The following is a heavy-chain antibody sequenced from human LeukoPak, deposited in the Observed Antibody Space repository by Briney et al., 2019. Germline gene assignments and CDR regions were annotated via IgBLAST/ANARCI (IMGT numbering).Heavy chain of an antibody. J-gene: IGHJ4*02. CDR3: VKGDTSSAFPYFDF. CDR2: LSWSGETV. D-gene: IGHD6-13*01. CDR1: GFTFRDFA. Sequence: GRSLRLSCAASGFTFRDFAMHWVRQAPGKGLEWVSGLSWSGETVGYADSVKGRFTISRDNAQKSLYLLMNSLRPEDTAFYYCVKGDTSSAFPYFDFWGQGTLVTVPS. V-gene: IGHV3-9*01.